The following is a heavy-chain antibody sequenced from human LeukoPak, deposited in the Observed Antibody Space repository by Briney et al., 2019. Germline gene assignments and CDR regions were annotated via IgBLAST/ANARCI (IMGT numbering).Heavy chain of an antibody. Sequence: GGSLRLSCAASGFTFSSYAMNWVRQAPGKGLEWVSYISSSSSTIYYADSVKGRFTISRDNAKNSLYLQMNSLRAEDTAVYYCARDPPYDYDILTGYYAYWGQGTLVTVSS. CDR1: GFTFSSYA. D-gene: IGHD3-9*01. V-gene: IGHV3-48*04. J-gene: IGHJ4*02. CDR3: ARDPPYDYDILTGYYAY. CDR2: ISSSSSTI.